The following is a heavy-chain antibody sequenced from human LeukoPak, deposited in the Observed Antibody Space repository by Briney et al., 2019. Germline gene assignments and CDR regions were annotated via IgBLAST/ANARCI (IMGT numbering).Heavy chain of an antibody. V-gene: IGHV1-2*02. J-gene: IGHJ4*02. CDR2: INPNSGGT. CDR1: GYTFTDYY. D-gene: IGHD5-12*01. Sequence: GASVKVSCKASGYTFTDYYMHWVRQAPGQGLEWMGWINPNSGGTYYAQKFQGRVTMTRDTSISTAYMELSTMRSDDTAVYYCARVPPYSGYDILIDYWGPGTLVTVSS. CDR3: ARVPPYSGYDILIDY.